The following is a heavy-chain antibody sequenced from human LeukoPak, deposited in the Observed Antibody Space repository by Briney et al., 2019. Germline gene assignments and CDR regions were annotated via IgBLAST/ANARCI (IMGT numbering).Heavy chain of an antibody. Sequence: GGSLRLSCAASGFTVSNNFVGWVRQAPGKGLDWVSIIYSSGNTYYADSVKGRFTISRDNSKNTVFLQMSSLRADDTAMYYCATPPAMRAPPNYFQHWGQGTLVTVS. CDR3: ATPPAMRAPPNYFQH. CDR2: IYSSGNT. V-gene: IGHV3-53*01. CDR1: GFTVSNNF. D-gene: IGHD5-18*01. J-gene: IGHJ1*01.